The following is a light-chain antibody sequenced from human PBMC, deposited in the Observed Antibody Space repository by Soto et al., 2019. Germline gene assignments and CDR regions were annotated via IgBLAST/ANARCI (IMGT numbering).Light chain of an antibody. Sequence: EIVMTQSPATLSVSPGERVTLSCRASQSVSRFLAWYQQRPGQAPRLLIYDTSTRATGVPARFSGSGSGTEFSLTISSLQSEDFAVYYCQQYQSSPPTYTFGQGTKLEI. J-gene: IGKJ2*01. CDR2: DTS. V-gene: IGKV3-15*01. CDR1: QSVSRF. CDR3: QQYQSSPPTYT.